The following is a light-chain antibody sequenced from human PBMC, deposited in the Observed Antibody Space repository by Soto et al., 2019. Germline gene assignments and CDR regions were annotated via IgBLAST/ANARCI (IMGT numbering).Light chain of an antibody. V-gene: IGKV3-15*01. CDR3: QQFNSYPIT. CDR2: GAS. J-gene: IGKJ5*01. Sequence: EIVMTQSPATLSVSPGERATLSCRASQSVGSNLAWYQHKPGQAPRLLISGASTRATGVPARFSGSGSGTEFTLTIGGLQPDDFATYYCQQFNSYPITFGQGTRLEIK. CDR1: QSVGSN.